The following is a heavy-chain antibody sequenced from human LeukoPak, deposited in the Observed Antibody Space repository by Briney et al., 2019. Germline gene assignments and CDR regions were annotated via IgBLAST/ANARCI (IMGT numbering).Heavy chain of an antibody. D-gene: IGHD3-22*01. CDR2: IYYSGST. V-gene: IGHV4-59*08. Sequence: SETLSLTCTVSGGSISSYYWSWIRQPPGKGLEWIGYIYYSGSTNYNPSLKSRVTISVDTSKNQFSLKLSSVTAADTAVYYCVRRGYTYYYDSRKLTGAFDIWGQGTMVTVSS. J-gene: IGHJ3*02. CDR1: GGSISSYY. CDR3: VRRGYTYYYDSRKLTGAFDI.